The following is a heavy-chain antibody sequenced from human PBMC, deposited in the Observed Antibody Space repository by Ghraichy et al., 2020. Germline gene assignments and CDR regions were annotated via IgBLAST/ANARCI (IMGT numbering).Heavy chain of an antibody. D-gene: IGHD3-10*01. J-gene: IGHJ4*02. Sequence: SETLSLTCTVSGGSISTYYWNWIRQPPGKGLEWIGYIYYSGSTNSNPSLKSRVTISVDTSKSQFSLKLNSVTAADTAVYYCAREREYYFDYWGQGTLVTVSS. CDR1: GGSISTYY. CDR2: IYYSGST. CDR3: AREREYYFDY. V-gene: IGHV4-59*01.